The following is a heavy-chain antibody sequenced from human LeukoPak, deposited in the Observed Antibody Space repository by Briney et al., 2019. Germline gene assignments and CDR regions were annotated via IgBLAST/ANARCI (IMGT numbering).Heavy chain of an antibody. CDR1: GFTFSSYA. CDR3: AKYYDILTGYLYPDY. CDR2: ISGSGGST. J-gene: IGHJ4*02. Sequence: GGSLRLSCAASGFTFSSYAMSWVRQAPGKGLEWVSAISGSGGSTYYADSVKGQFTISRDNSKNTLYLQMNSLRAEDTAVYYCAKYYDILTGYLYPDYWGQGTLVTVSS. V-gene: IGHV3-23*01. D-gene: IGHD3-9*01.